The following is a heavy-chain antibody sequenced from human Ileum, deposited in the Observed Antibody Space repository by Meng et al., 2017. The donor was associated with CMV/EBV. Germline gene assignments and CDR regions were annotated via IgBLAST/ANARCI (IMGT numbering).Heavy chain of an antibody. CDR2: INWNGDST. V-gene: IGHV3-20*04. CDR1: GFTFDDYG. D-gene: IGHD2-21*01. J-gene: IGHJ6*02. Sequence: GGSLRLSCAGSGFTFDDYGMSWVRQAPGKGLEWVSGINWNGDSTGYADSVRGRFTISRDNAKNALYLQMNSLRAEDTALYYCARVGGDYYYYGMDVWGQGTTVTVSS. CDR3: ARVGGDYYYYGMDV.